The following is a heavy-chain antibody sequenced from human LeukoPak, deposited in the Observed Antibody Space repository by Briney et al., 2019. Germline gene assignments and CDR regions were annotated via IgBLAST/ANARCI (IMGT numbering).Heavy chain of an antibody. Sequence: ASVKVSCKASGYTFTGYYMHWVRQAPGQGLEWMGIINPSGGSTSYAQKFQGRVTMTRDMSTSTVYMELSSLRSEDTAVYYCARGDRNRKDWFDPWGQGTLVTVSS. CDR3: ARGDRNRKDWFDP. J-gene: IGHJ5*02. CDR2: INPSGGST. D-gene: IGHD1-14*01. V-gene: IGHV1-46*01. CDR1: GYTFTGYY.